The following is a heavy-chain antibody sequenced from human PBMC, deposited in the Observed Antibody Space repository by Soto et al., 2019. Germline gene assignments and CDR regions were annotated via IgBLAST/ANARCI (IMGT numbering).Heavy chain of an antibody. CDR1: GDSVSSNSAA. D-gene: IGHD2-15*01. Sequence: PSQTLSLTCAISGDSVSSNSAAWNWIRQSPSRGLEWLGRTYYRSKWYNDYAVSVKSRITINPDTSKNQFSLQLNSVTPEDTAVYYCARDLGYCSGGSCYSVWYYYYGMDVWGQGTTVTVSS. V-gene: IGHV6-1*01. CDR3: ARDLGYCSGGSCYSVWYYYYGMDV. J-gene: IGHJ6*02. CDR2: TYYRSKWYN.